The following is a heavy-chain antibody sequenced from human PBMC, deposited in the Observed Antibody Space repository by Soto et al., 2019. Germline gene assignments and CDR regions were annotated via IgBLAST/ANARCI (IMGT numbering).Heavy chain of an antibody. CDR1: GFTFSTYW. J-gene: IGHJ4*02. D-gene: IGHD1-1*01. CDR3: ARGLYTGSPHFFY. V-gene: IGHV3-74*01. Sequence: PGGSLRLSCAASGFTFSTYWIHWVRQTPGKGLVWVSRINTDGSEKNYADSVKGRFTISRDNTKNSLYLQMNSLRAEDTAVYYCARGLYTGSPHFFYWGQGTLVTVSS. CDR2: INTDGSEK.